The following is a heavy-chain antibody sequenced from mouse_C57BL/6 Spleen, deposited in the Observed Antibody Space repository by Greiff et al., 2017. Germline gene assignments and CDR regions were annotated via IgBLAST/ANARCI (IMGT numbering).Heavy chain of an antibody. J-gene: IGHJ2*01. Sequence: QVQLKESGPELVKPGASVKISCKASGYAFSSSWMNWVKQRPGKGLEWIGRIYPGDGDTNYNGKFKGKATLTADKSTSTAYMQLSSLTSEDSAVYFCARRGTTEDYWGQGTTLTVSS. CDR2: IYPGDGDT. V-gene: IGHV1-82*01. CDR3: ARRGTTEDY. CDR1: GYAFSSSW. D-gene: IGHD1-1*01.